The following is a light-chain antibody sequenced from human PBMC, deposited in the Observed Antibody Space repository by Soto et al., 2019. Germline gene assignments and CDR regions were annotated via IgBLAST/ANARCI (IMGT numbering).Light chain of an antibody. J-gene: IGLJ2*01. Sequence: QSALTQPPSASGSPGQSVTISCTGTSSDVGGYNYVSWYQQHPGKAPKLMIYEVSKRPSGVPDRFSGSKSGNTASLTVSGLQAEDEADYYCSSYLGIGGGTKLTVL. CDR1: SSDVGGYNY. V-gene: IGLV2-8*01. CDR2: EVS. CDR3: SSYLG.